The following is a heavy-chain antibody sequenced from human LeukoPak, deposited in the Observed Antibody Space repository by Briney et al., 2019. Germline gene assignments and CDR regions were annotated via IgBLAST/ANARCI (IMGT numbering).Heavy chain of an antibody. CDR3: ARQYFWSGYWAY. CDR1: GYSISSGYY. Sequence: SETLSLTCAVSGYSISSGYYWGWIRQPPGKGLEWIGSIYHSGSTYYNPSLKSRVTTSVDTSKNQFSLKLSSVTAADTAVYYCARQYFWSGYWAYWGQGTLVTVSS. J-gene: IGHJ4*02. V-gene: IGHV4-38-2*01. CDR2: IYHSGST. D-gene: IGHD3-3*01.